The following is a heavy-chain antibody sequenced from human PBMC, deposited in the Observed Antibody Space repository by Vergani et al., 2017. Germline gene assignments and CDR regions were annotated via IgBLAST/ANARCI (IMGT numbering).Heavy chain of an antibody. V-gene: IGHV3-30*02. CDR3: ANDGYCSSTSCGAGFDY. D-gene: IGHD2-2*01. CDR1: GFTFSSYG. Sequence: QVQLVESGGGVVQPGGSLRLSCAASGFTFSSYGMHWVRQAPGKGLEWVAFIRYDGSNKYYADSVKGRFTISRDNSKNTLYLQMNSLRAEDTAVYYCANDGYCSSTSCGAGFDYWGQGTLVTVSS. CDR2: IRYDGSNK. J-gene: IGHJ4*02.